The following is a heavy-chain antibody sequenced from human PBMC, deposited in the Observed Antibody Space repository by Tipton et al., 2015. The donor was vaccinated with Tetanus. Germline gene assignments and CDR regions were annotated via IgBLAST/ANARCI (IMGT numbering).Heavy chain of an antibody. D-gene: IGHD3-3*01. V-gene: IGHV1-69*06. J-gene: IGHJ4*02. CDR3: ARVKGGTREYYAIKY. Sequence: QVQLVQSGAEVKTPGSSVKVSCIASGGSFRTYAISWVRQAPGQGLEWMGSIIPIFGTITYAQKFRGRLTITADKSTSTAHMSLSGLRSEDTAVYYCARVKGGTREYYAIKYWGQGTLVTVSS. CDR2: IIPIFGTI. CDR1: GGSFRTYA.